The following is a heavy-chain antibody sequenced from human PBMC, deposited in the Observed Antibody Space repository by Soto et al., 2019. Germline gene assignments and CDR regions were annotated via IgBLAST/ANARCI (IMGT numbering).Heavy chain of an antibody. V-gene: IGHV3-15*07. CDR3: TTGRYYYDSSGYQATYDAFDI. CDR1: GFTFSNAW. D-gene: IGHD3-22*01. J-gene: IGHJ3*02. CDR2: IKSKTDGGTT. Sequence: GGSLRVSCAASGFTFSNAWMNWVRQDTGKGLEWVGRIKSKTDGGTTDYAAPVKGRFTISRDDSKNTLYLQMNSLKTEDTAVYYCTTGRYYYDSSGYQATYDAFDIWGQGTMVTVSS.